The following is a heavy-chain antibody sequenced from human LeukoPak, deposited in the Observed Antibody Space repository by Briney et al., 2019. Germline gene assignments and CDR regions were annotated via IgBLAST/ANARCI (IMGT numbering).Heavy chain of an antibody. CDR3: ASSPGYSSSWYYFDY. CDR1: GFTFSDYT. D-gene: IGHD6-13*01. J-gene: IGHJ4*02. V-gene: IGHV3-21*01. CDR2: ISSSSSYI. Sequence: GGSLRLSCAASGFTFSDYTMNWVRQAPGKGLEWVSSISSSSSYIYYADSVKGRFTISRDNAKNSLYLQMNSLRAEDTAVYYCASSPGYSSSWYYFDYWGQGTLVTVSS.